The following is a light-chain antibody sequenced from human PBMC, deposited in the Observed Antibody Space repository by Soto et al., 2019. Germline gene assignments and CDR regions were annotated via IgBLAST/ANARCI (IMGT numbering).Light chain of an antibody. CDR1: QSVSSN. CDR2: AAS. CDR3: QHYNNWPRT. V-gene: IGKV3-15*01. Sequence: EIVMTQSPATLSVSPWERATLSCRASQSVSSNLAWFQQKPGQAPGLLIYAASTRATGIPARFSGSGSGTEFTLTISSLQSEDFAVYYCQHYNNWPRTFGQGTKVDIK. J-gene: IGKJ1*01.